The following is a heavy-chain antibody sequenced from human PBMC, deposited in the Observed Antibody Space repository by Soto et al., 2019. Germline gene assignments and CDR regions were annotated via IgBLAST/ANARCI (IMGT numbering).Heavy chain of an antibody. CDR2: IYASGSP. D-gene: IGHD1-26*01. Sequence: ETLSLTCTISGGSISVYYWSWIRQPPGQGLEWIGYIYASGSPYYNPSLKSRVTISADTSKNQISLKLTSPTAADTAVYYCARGVGSSPPQYWGRGTLVTVSS. J-gene: IGHJ4*02. V-gene: IGHV4-59*01. CDR3: ARGVGSSPPQY. CDR1: GGSISVYY.